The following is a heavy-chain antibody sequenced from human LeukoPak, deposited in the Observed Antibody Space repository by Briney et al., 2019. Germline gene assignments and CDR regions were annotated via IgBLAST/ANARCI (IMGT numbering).Heavy chain of an antibody. D-gene: IGHD5-12*01. Sequence: GGSLRLSCAASGFTFSSYEMNWVRQAPGKGLEWVSNISSSGSTIYYADSVKGRFTISRDNAKNSLYLQMNSLRAEDTAVYYCARVGGYEVFDYWGQGTLVTVSS. V-gene: IGHV3-48*03. J-gene: IGHJ4*02. CDR2: ISSSGSTI. CDR3: ARVGGYEVFDY. CDR1: GFTFSSYE.